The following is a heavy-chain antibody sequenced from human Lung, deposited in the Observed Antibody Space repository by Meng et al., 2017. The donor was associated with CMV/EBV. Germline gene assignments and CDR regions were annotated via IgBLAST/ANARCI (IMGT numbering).Heavy chain of an antibody. J-gene: IGHJ4*02. Sequence: VQSGPEVKNPGASVKVSCKASDYTFTGYGVSWVRQAPGQRLEWMGWINAGNGNTKYSQKFQGRVTITRDTSASTAYMELSSLRSEDTAVYYCARDQGAWFGEAPRFDYWGQGTLVTVSS. V-gene: IGHV1-3*01. CDR3: ARDQGAWFGEAPRFDY. D-gene: IGHD3-10*01. CDR1: DYTFTGYG. CDR2: INAGNGNT.